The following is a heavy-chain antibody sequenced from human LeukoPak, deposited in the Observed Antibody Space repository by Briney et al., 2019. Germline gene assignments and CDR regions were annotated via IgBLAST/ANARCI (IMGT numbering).Heavy chain of an antibody. CDR1: GGSLSSYF. Sequence: SETLSLTCTVSGGSLSSYFWSWIRQPPGKGLQWIGYIYYSGSTIYNPSLKRRVTISVDTSKNQSSLKLSSVTAADTAVYYCARASEDYYYYYMDVWGKGTTVTISS. J-gene: IGHJ6*03. CDR3: ARASEDYYYYYMDV. CDR2: IYYSGST. D-gene: IGHD1-14*01. V-gene: IGHV4-59*01.